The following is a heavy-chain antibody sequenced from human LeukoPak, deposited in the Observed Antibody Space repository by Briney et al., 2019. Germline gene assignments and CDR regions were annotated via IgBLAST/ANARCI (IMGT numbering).Heavy chain of an antibody. V-gene: IGHV1-8*01. Sequence: ASVKVSCKASGYTFASYDINWVRQATGQGLEWMGWMNPNSGNTGYTQKFQGRVTMTRDTSISTAYMELSSLRSEDTAVYYCARVRTPLNYGDYGAFDYWGQETLVTVSS. CDR1: GYTFASYD. CDR2: MNPNSGNT. CDR3: ARVRTPLNYGDYGAFDY. D-gene: IGHD4-17*01. J-gene: IGHJ4*02.